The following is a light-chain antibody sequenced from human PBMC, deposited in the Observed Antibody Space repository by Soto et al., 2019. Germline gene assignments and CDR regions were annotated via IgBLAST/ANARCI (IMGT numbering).Light chain of an antibody. J-gene: IGKJ1*01. CDR1: QNSNNY. Sequence: DIQMTQSPSSLSASVGDRVTITCRASQNSNNYLNWYQQKPGKAPKLMIYAASTLQRGVPSRFSGSGSGTDFTLTISSLQPEDFATYYCQQSYSSPRTFGQGTKVDIK. CDR3: QQSYSSPRT. CDR2: AAS. V-gene: IGKV1-39*01.